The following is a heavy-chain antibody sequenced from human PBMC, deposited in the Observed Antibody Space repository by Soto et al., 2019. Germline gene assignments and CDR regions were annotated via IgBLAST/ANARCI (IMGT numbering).Heavy chain of an antibody. Sequence: GESLKISCKGSGYNFAGYWIAWVRQMPGKGPELMGIIYPSDSDTRYRPSFQGQVTISADKSISSAYLQWSSLRASNTAMYYCARGGVSTRTFDYWGQGTPVTVSS. CDR1: GYNFAGYW. CDR2: IYPSDSDT. D-gene: IGHD3-3*01. J-gene: IGHJ4*02. V-gene: IGHV5-51*01. CDR3: ARGGVSTRTFDY.